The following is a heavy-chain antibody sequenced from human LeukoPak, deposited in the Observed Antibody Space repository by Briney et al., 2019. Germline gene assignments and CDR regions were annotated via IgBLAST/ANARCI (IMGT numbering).Heavy chain of an antibody. J-gene: IGHJ1*01. CDR1: GFTFSSYS. V-gene: IGHV3-21*01. CDR3: ARVRTTVTTSRPAEYFQH. CDR2: ISSSSSYI. Sequence: GSLRLSCAASGFTFSSYSMNWVRQAPGKGLEWVSSISSSSSYIYYADSVKGRFTISRDNAKNSLYLQMNSLRAEDTAVYYCARVRTTVTTSRPAEYFQHWGQGTLVTVSS. D-gene: IGHD4-17*01.